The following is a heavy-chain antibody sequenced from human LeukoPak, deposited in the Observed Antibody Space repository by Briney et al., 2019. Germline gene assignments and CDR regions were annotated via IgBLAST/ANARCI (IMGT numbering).Heavy chain of an antibody. CDR2: IYYSGST. V-gene: IGHV4-39*01. Sequence: SETLSLTCTVSGGSISSSSYYWGWIRQPPGKGLEWIGSIYYSGSTYYNPPLKSRVTISVDTSKNQFSLKLSSVTAADTAVYYCARRYYDFWSGYIDYWGQGTLVTVSS. CDR1: GGSISSSSYY. D-gene: IGHD3-3*01. CDR3: ARRYYDFWSGYIDY. J-gene: IGHJ4*02.